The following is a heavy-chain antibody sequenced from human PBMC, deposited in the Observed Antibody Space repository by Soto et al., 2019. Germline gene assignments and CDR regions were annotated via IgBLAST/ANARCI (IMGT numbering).Heavy chain of an antibody. Sequence: SETLSLTCTVSGGSISSYYWSWIRQPPGKGLEWIGYIYYSGSTNYNPSLKSRVTISVDTSKNQFSLKLSSVTAADTAVYYCARGPPRHVFDYWVNGTLVT. CDR1: GGSISSYY. CDR2: IYYSGST. J-gene: IGHJ4*01. CDR3: ARGPPRHVFDY. V-gene: IGHV4-59*01.